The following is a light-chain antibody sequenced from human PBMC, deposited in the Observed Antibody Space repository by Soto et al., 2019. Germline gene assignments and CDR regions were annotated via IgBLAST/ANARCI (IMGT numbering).Light chain of an antibody. CDR1: QRVSARY. CDR3: QQYSDSPPT. CDR2: GAS. V-gene: IGKV3-20*01. J-gene: IGKJ1*01. Sequence: IVLTQSPGTLSLSPGDRATLSCRASQRVSARYLAWFHQKPGQAPRLLIFGASARATGIPDRFSGSGSETDFTLTIDRLQPEDFAMYYCQQYSDSPPTFGQGTKLEIK.